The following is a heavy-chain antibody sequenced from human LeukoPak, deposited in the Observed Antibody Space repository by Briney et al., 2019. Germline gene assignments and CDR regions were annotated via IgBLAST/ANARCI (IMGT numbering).Heavy chain of an antibody. J-gene: IGHJ6*02. D-gene: IGHD2-15*01. CDR1: GGSFSGYY. CDR2: INHSGST. V-gene: IGHV4-34*01. CDR3: AEDLGGMDV. Sequence: KPSETLSLTCAVYGGSFSGYYWSWIRQPPGKGLEWIGEINHSGSTNYNPSLKSRVTISVDTSKNQFSLKLSSVTAANTAVYYCAEDLGGMDVWGQGTTVTVSS.